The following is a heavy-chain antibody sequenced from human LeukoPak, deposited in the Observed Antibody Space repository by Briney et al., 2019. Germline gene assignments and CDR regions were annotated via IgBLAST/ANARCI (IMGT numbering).Heavy chain of an antibody. CDR2: IYYSGST. CDR1: GGSISSYY. V-gene: IGHV4-59*01. J-gene: IGHJ5*02. D-gene: IGHD2-15*01. CDR3: ARGVCSGGSCRNWFDP. Sequence: SETLSPTCTVSGGSISSYYWSWIRQPPGKGLEWIGYIYYSGSTNYNPSLKSRVTISVDTSKNRFSLKLSSVTAADTAVYYCARGVCSGGSCRNWFDPWGQGTLVTVSS.